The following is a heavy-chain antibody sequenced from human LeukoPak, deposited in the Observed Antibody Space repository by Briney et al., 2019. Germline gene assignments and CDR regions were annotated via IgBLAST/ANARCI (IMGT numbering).Heavy chain of an antibody. D-gene: IGHD3-16*01. J-gene: IGHJ5*02. Sequence: SETLSLTCTVSGGSISSHYWSWIRQPPGRGLEWIGYIYYSGSTNYNPSLKSRVTISVDTSKNQFSLKLSSVTAADTAVYYCAGQPMITFGRFDPWGQGTLVTVSS. V-gene: IGHV4-59*11. CDR1: GGSISSHY. CDR3: AGQPMITFGRFDP. CDR2: IYYSGST.